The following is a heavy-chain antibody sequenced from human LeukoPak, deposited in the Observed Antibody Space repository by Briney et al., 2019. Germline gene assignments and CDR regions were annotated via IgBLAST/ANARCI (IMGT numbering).Heavy chain of an antibody. D-gene: IGHD6-13*01. CDR2: IYSGGST. CDR1: GFTVSSNY. J-gene: IGHJ4*02. CDR3: ARGRGYSSSWYGLDY. Sequence: GGSLRLSCAASGFTVSSNYMSWVRQAPGKGLEWVSVIYSGGSTYYADSVKGRFTISRDNSKNTLYLQMNSLRAEDTAVYYCARGRGYSSSWYGLDYWGQGTLVTVSS. V-gene: IGHV3-53*01.